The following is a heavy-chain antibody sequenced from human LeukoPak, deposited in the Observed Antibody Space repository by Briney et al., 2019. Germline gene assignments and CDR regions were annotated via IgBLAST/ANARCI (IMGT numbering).Heavy chain of an antibody. CDR1: GGSISSSSYY. CDR3: TRHEYSSGWYYFDY. Sequence: SETLSLTCTVSGGSISSSSYYWGWIRQPPGKGLEWIGSIYHSGSTYYNPSLKSRVTISVDTSKNQFSLKLSSVTAADTAVYYCTRHEYSSGWYYFDYWGQGTLVTVSS. CDR2: IYHSGST. J-gene: IGHJ4*02. V-gene: IGHV4-39*01. D-gene: IGHD6-19*01.